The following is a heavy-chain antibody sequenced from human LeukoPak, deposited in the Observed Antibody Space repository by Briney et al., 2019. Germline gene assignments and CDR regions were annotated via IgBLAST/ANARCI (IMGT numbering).Heavy chain of an antibody. V-gene: IGHV4-34*01. CDR3: ARRGY. Sequence: SETLSLTCAVYGGSFSGYYWSWIRQPPGKGLEWIGEINHSGSTNYNQSLKSRVTISVDTSKNQFSLKLSSVTAADTTVYYCARRGYWGQGTLVTVSS. CDR2: INHSGST. CDR1: GGSFSGYY. J-gene: IGHJ4*02.